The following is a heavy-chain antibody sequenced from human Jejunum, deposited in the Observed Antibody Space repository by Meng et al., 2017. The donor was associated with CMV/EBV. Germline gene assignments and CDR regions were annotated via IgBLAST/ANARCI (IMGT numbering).Heavy chain of an antibody. CDR2: INTSVGYT. Sequence: QDQLMQSGVKVKKPWYSVKVACKASGYTFTNYYMHWVRQAPGQGLEWMGIINTSVGYTSHAQKFQGRVTMTRDTSTSTVHMEVSSLRSADTAVYYCARASRVLGGFDYWGQGTLVTVSS. V-gene: IGHV1-46*01. J-gene: IGHJ4*02. CDR3: ARASRVLGGFDY. D-gene: IGHD3-16*01. CDR1: GYTFTNYY.